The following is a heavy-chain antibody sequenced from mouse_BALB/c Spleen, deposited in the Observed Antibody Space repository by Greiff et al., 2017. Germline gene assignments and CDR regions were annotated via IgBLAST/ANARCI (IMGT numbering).Heavy chain of an antibody. CDR2: IDPETGGT. V-gene: IGHV1-15*01. J-gene: IGHJ2*01. D-gene: IGHD2-4*01. Sequence: VQRVESGAELVRPGASVTLSCKASGYTFTDYEMHWVKQTPVHGLEWIGAIDPETGGTAYNQKFKGKATLTADKSSSTAYMELRSLTSEDSAVYYCTRSGLEDYWGQGTTLTVSS. CDR3: TRSGLEDY. CDR1: GYTFTDYE.